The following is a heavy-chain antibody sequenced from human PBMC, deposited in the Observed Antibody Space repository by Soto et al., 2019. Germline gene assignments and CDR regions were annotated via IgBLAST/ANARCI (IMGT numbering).Heavy chain of an antibody. V-gene: IGHV3-23*01. Sequence: EVQLLESGGGLVQPGGSLRLSCAASGFTFSSYAMSWVRHAPGKGLEWVSAISGSGGSTYYADSVKGRFTISRDNSKNTLYLQMNSLRAEDTAVYYCAKDPCCTIVRRRRGGYFDLWGRGTLVTVSS. CDR2: ISGSGGST. CDR3: AKDPCCTIVRRRRGGYFDL. D-gene: IGHD3-22*01. CDR1: GFTFSSYA. J-gene: IGHJ2*01.